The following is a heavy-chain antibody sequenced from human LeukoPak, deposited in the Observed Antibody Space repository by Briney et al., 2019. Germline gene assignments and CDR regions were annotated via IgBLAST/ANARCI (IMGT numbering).Heavy chain of an antibody. CDR3: ARERRGYQLPMPVWFDP. D-gene: IGHD2-2*01. CDR2: ISYDGSNK. CDR1: GFTFSSYA. J-gene: IGHJ5*02. Sequence: GGSLRLSCAASGFTFSSYAMHWVRQAPGKGLEWGAVISYDGSNKYYADSVKGRFTISRDNSKNTLYLQMNSLRAEDTAVYYCARERRGYQLPMPVWFDPWGQGTLVTVSS. V-gene: IGHV3-30*01.